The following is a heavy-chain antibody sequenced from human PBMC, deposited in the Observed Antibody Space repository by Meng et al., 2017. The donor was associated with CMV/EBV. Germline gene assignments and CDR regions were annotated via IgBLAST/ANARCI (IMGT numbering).Heavy chain of an antibody. J-gene: IGHJ3*02. V-gene: IGHV3-48*03. CDR2: ISSNGRTM. CDR3: ARLAGCSSTTCQERDAFDI. D-gene: IGHD2/OR15-2a*01. Sequence: GESLKIPCAVSGFTFSHYEMTWVRQAPGKGLEWICFISSNGRTMYYADSVRGRFAISRDNAKNSLFLQMNDLTAEDTAVYYCARLAGCSSTTCQERDAFDIWGQGTMVTVSS. CDR1: GFTFSHYE.